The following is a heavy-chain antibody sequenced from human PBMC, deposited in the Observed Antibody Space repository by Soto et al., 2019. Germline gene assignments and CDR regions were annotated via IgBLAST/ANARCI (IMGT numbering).Heavy chain of an antibody. Sequence: SETLSLTCSVSGGSITSVSSYWGLILQPPGKGLEWIGSIYFIGTSYSNPSLESRVTISVDTSENKFSLKLSSVTAADPAVYFCARQDDKYGSTSWGPGTLVTVSS. J-gene: IGHJ4*02. D-gene: IGHD3-10*01. CDR3: ARQDDKYGSTS. CDR2: IYFIGTS. CDR1: GGSITSVSSY. V-gene: IGHV4-39*01.